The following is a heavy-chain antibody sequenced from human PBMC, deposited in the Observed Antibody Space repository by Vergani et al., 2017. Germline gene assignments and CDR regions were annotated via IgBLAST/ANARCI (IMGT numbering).Heavy chain of an antibody. J-gene: IGHJ4*02. CDR1: GGSFSGYY. CDR3: ARGDYYDSSGYLL. D-gene: IGHD3-22*01. V-gene: IGHV4-34*01. CDR2: INHSGST. Sequence: QVQLQQWGAGLLKPSETLSLTCAVYGGSFSGYYWSWIRQPAGKGLEWIGEINHSGSTNYNPSLKSRVTISVDTSKNQFSLKLSSVTAADTAVYYCARGDYYDSSGYLLWGQGTLVTVSS.